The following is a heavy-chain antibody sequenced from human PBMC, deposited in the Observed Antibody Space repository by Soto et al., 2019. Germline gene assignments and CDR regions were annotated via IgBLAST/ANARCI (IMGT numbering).Heavy chain of an antibody. J-gene: IGHJ4*01. CDR2: IDPSGSYT. Sequence: GESLKISCKGSGYIFTNYWISWVRQVPGKGLDWMGRIDPSGSYTSYSPSFQGHVTISVDKSINTAYFQWRSLKTSDTAMYYCARLADSYGEDYWGQGTLVTVSS. V-gene: IGHV5-10-1*01. D-gene: IGHD5-18*01. CDR1: GYIFTNYW. CDR3: ARLADSYGEDY.